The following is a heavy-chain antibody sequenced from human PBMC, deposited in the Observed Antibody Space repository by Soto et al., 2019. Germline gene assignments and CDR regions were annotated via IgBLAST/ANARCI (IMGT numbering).Heavy chain of an antibody. D-gene: IGHD2-2*01. CDR2: TYYSGDT. CDR3: SRTRGYCSSASCYWNV. CDR1: GGSISSGGYY. J-gene: IGHJ6*02. Sequence: QVQLQESGPGLVKPSQTLSLTCTVSGGSISSGGYYWSWIRQLPGKGLEWIGYTYYSGDTYYNPSLKSRVTISADTSKYLFSLQLRSVTAADTAVYYCSRTRGYCSSASCYWNVWGQGTTVTVSS. V-gene: IGHV4-31*03.